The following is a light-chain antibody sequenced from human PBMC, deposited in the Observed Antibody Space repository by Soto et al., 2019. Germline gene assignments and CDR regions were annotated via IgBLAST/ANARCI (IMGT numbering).Light chain of an antibody. CDR3: QQRSNWPPT. Sequence: DIVFTHSPGTLSLSPLERATLSFRASQSVSSSYLAWYQQKPGQAPRLLIYGASSRATGIPDRFSGSGSRTDFTLTISSLEPEDFAVYYCQQRSNWPPTFGQGTKVDIK. J-gene: IGKJ1*01. CDR1: QSVSSSY. CDR2: GAS. V-gene: IGKV3D-20*02.